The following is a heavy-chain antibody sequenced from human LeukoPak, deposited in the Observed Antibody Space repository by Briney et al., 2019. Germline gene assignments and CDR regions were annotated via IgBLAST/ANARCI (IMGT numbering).Heavy chain of an antibody. V-gene: IGHV3-49*03. CDR2: IRSKVYGGAT. Sequence: GGSLRLSCAASGFTFSNAWMNWFRQAPGKGPEWVGFIRSKVYGGATEYAASVKGRFIISRGDSKSIAYLQMNSLETEDTAVYYCSRSRRVLCTGACYSFDYWGQGTLVTVSS. CDR3: SRSRRVLCTGACYSFDY. CDR1: GFTFSNAW. D-gene: IGHD2-8*02. J-gene: IGHJ4*02.